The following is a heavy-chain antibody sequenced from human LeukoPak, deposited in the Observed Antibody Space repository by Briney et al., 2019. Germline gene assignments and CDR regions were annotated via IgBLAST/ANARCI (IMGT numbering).Heavy chain of an antibody. V-gene: IGHV3-23*01. D-gene: IGHD1-1*01. CDR2: ISGSGDTS. Sequence: GGSLRLSCAASGFTFSNYAMSWVRQAPGKGPEWVSGISGSGDTSYFADSVQGRFTISRDNSKNTLYLQMNSLGAEDTAVYYCAKGTGSYSEYHFDQWGQGALVIVSS. CDR1: GFTFSNYA. J-gene: IGHJ4*02. CDR3: AKGTGSYSEYHFDQ.